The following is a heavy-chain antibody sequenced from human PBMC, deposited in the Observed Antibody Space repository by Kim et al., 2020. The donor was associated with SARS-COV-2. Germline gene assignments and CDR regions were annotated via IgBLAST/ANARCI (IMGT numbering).Heavy chain of an antibody. Sequence: SGPTLVNPTQTLTLTCTFSGFSLSTSGMCVSWIRQPPGKALEWLALIDWDDDKYYSTSLKTRLTISKDTSKNQVVLTMTNMDPVDTATYYCARITNGYYHVGYFDYWGQGTLVTVSS. D-gene: IGHD3-3*01. J-gene: IGHJ4*02. CDR2: IDWDDDK. CDR3: ARITNGYYHVGYFDY. V-gene: IGHV2-70*01. CDR1: GFSLSTSGMC.